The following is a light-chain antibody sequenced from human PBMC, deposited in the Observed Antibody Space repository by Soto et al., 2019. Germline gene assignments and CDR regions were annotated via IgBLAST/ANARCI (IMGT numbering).Light chain of an antibody. Sequence: DLQRTQSPPTLSASVGDRVTITCRASQPISSWLAWYHPKPGKAPNLLIYDASNLESGVPSRFSGSGSGTEFTLTISSLKPEDFGIYYCQQYENYWTFGQGTKVDIK. CDR2: DAS. J-gene: IGKJ1*01. V-gene: IGKV1-5*01. CDR1: QPISSW. CDR3: QQYENYWT.